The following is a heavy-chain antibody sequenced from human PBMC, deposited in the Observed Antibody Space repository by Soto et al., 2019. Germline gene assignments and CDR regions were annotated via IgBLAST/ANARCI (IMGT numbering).Heavy chain of an antibody. CDR2: IYYSGST. V-gene: IGHV4-59*01. CDR3: ARDTRYYDSSGYYAYYYYGMDV. CDR1: GGSLSRYY. D-gene: IGHD3-22*01. J-gene: IGHJ6*02. Sequence: SEDPFLPCTGSGGSLSRYYWGWIRQPPGKGLEGIGYIYYSGSTNYNPSLKSRVTISVDTSKNQFSLKLSSVTAADTAVYYCARDTRYYDSSGYYAYYYYGMDVWGQGTTVTVSS.